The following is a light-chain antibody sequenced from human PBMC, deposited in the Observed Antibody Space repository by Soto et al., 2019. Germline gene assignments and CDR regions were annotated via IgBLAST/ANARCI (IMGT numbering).Light chain of an antibody. V-gene: IGKV3-20*01. CDR1: QSVNKAY. CDR2: GAS. J-gene: IGKJ1*01. Sequence: IVLTQSPGNILLSPRDRATRSCSASQSVNKAYLVWYQVKPGQAHRRLIYGASSRATGIPDRFSGRGFGTDFTLTISRLEPEEFAVYYCQNSGDFRWTVGQGTKVDIK. CDR3: QNSGDFRWT.